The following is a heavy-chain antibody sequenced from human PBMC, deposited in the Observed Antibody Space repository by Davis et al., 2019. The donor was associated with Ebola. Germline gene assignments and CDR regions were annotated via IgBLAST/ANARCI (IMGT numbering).Heavy chain of an antibody. CDR3: ARVVFMEWLLLLKDNWFDP. CDR2: IYYSGST. CDR1: GGSFSGYY. Sequence: SETLSLTCAVYGGSFSGYYWGWIRQPPGKGLEWIGSIYYSGSTYYNPSLKSRVTISVDTSKNQFSLKLSSVTAADTAVYYCARVVFMEWLLLLKDNWFDPWGQGTLVTVSS. D-gene: IGHD3-22*01. J-gene: IGHJ5*02. V-gene: IGHV4-34*09.